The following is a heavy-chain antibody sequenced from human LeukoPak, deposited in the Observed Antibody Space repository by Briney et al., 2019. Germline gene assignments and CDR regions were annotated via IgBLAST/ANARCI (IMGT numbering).Heavy chain of an antibody. Sequence: GESLKISCKGSGYSFTSYWIGWVRQMPGKGLEWMGIIYPGDSDTRYSPSLQGQVTISADKSISTAYLQWSSLKASDTAMYYCARPSYYYESSGYYFYFDYWGQGTLVTVSS. V-gene: IGHV5-51*01. D-gene: IGHD3-22*01. CDR2: IYPGDSDT. J-gene: IGHJ4*02. CDR1: GYSFTSYW. CDR3: ARPSYYYESSGYYFYFDY.